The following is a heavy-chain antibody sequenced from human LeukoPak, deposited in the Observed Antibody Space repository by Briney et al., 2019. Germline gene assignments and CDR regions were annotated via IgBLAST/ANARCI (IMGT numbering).Heavy chain of an antibody. V-gene: IGHV3-66*01. J-gene: IGHJ4*02. CDR2: IYSGGST. Sequence: GSLRLCCAASGFTVSSNYMSWVRQAPGKGLEWVSVIYSGGSTYYADSVKGRFTISRDNSKNTLYLQMNSLRAEDTAVYYCARDPLWFGELLSHFDYWGQGTLVTVSS. CDR1: GFTVSSNY. D-gene: IGHD3-10*01. CDR3: ARDPLWFGELLSHFDY.